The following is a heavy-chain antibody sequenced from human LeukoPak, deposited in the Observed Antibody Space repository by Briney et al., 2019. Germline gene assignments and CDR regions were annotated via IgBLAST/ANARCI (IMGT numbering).Heavy chain of an antibody. CDR3: ARDWADDPALADV. J-gene: IGHJ6*02. V-gene: IGHV4-30-4*01. D-gene: IGHD3-16*01. CDR2: IYYSGST. Sequence: NPSETLSLTCTVSGGSISSGDYYWSWIRQPPGKGLEWIGYIYYSGSTYYNPSLKSRVTISVDTSKNQFSLKLSSVTAADTAVYYCARDWADDPALADVWGQGTTVTVSS. CDR1: GGSISSGDYY.